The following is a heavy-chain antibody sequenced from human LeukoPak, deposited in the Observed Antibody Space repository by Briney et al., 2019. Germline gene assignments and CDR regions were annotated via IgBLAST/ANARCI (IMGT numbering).Heavy chain of an antibody. D-gene: IGHD6-19*01. J-gene: IGHJ4*02. CDR2: MSGSGGRT. Sequence: GGSLRLSCAASGFTFRSYAMTWARQAPGKGLEWVSVMSGSGGRTDYADSVKGRFTISRDNAKNSLSLQMNSLRAEDTAVYYCARQRGSGCLDYWGQGTLVTVSS. V-gene: IGHV3-23*01. CDR3: ARQRGSGCLDY. CDR1: GFTFRSYA.